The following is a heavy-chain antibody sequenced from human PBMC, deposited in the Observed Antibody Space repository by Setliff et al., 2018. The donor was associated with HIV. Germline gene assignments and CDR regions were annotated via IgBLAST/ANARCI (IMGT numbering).Heavy chain of an antibody. Sequence: SETLSLTCTVSGGSINNYFWSWIRQPPGKGLEWIGEINHSGSTNYNPSLKSRVTILVDTSKNQFSLKLSSVTAADTAVYYCARQIWNESPGYGFDPWGQGTLVTVSS. CDR3: ARQIWNESPGYGFDP. V-gene: IGHV4-34*01. D-gene: IGHD3-22*01. CDR1: GGSINNYF. CDR2: INHSGST. J-gene: IGHJ5*02.